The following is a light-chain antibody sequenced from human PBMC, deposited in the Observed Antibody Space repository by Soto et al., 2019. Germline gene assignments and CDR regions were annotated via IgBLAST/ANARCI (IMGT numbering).Light chain of an antibody. V-gene: IGLV1-40*01. CDR2: GNS. J-gene: IGLJ2*01. CDR3: QSYDRSLSGII. Sequence: QSVLTQPPSVSGAPGQRVTISCTGSSSNIGAGYDVHWYQQLPETAPKLLMYGNSNRPSGVPDRFSGSKSGTSASLAITGLQAEDEADYYCQSYDRSLSGIIFGGGTKLTVL. CDR1: SSNIGAGYD.